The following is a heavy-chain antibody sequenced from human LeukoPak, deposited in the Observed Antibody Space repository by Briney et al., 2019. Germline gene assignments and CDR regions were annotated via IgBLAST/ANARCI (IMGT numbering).Heavy chain of an antibody. Sequence: GGSLRLSCVASGFTFSSYAMHWVRQAPGKGLEWVAVISYDGSNKYYADSVKGRFTISRDNSKNTLYLQMNSLRAEDTAVYYCAKDHGIAVAGLDYWGQGTLVTVSS. D-gene: IGHD6-19*01. CDR3: AKDHGIAVAGLDY. CDR1: GFTFSSYA. CDR2: ISYDGSNK. V-gene: IGHV3-30*04. J-gene: IGHJ4*02.